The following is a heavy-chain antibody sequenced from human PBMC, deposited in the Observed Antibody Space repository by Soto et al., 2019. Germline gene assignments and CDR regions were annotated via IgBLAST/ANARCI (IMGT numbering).Heavy chain of an antibody. Sequence: EVQLLESGGGLVQPGGSLRLSCAASGFSFSNYAMPWVRQAPGKGLEQVSTISGRGGSTYYTDSVKGRFTVSRDNSKNTLYLQMNSLRAEDTAVYYCAKSPLRTTIGCDYWGQGALVTVSS. CDR3: AKSPLRTTIGCDY. CDR1: GFSFSNYA. V-gene: IGHV3-23*01. J-gene: IGHJ4*02. CDR2: ISGRGGST. D-gene: IGHD4-4*01.